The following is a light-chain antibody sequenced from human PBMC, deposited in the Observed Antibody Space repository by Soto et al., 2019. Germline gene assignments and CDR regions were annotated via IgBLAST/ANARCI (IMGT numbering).Light chain of an antibody. CDR2: GAS. V-gene: IGKV3-15*01. J-gene: IGKJ1*01. CDR1: QSVSSK. CDR3: QQYNIWPRT. Sequence: EIVLTQSPGTLSLSPGGRATLSCRASQSVSSKLAWYQQKPGQAPRLVIHGASTRATGIPARFSGSGAGTEFTLTISSLQSEDFAVYYCQQYNIWPRTFGQGTKVDIK.